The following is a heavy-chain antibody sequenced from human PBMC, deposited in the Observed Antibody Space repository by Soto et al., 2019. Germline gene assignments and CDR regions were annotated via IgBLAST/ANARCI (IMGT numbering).Heavy chain of an antibody. Sequence: PGGSLRLSCAASGFTFSSYGRHWVRQTPGKGLEWVAVISYDGNDKHYADSVKGRFTISRDNSKNTLYMQMNSLRAEDTAVYYCAKDEDIAAAAYYFDYWGQGTLVTVSS. J-gene: IGHJ4*02. V-gene: IGHV3-30*18. CDR1: GFTFSSYG. CDR2: ISYDGNDK. D-gene: IGHD6-13*01. CDR3: AKDEDIAAAAYYFDY.